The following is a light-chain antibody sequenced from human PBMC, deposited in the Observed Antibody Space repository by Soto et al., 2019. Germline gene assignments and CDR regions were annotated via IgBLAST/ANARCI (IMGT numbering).Light chain of an antibody. J-gene: IGKJ2*01. Sequence: EIVLTQSPGTLSLSPGERATLSCRASKSVSSNYIAWYQHKPGQAPRLLIYGASSRATGIPDRFSGSGSGTDFTLTISRLEPEDFAVYYCIRYGGSPRTFGQGTKLEIK. CDR3: IRYGGSPRT. CDR1: KSVSSNY. CDR2: GAS. V-gene: IGKV3-20*01.